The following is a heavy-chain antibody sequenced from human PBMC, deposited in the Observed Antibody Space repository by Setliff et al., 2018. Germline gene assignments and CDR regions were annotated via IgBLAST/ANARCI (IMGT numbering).Heavy chain of an antibody. CDR1: GDSFSDYY. CDR3: RQAVVGRDVFDI. D-gene: IGHD1-1*01. V-gene: IGHV4-34*01. Sequence: SETLSLTCAVYGDSFSDYYWSWIRQPPGKGLEWIEEINHRGSTNYSRSLRSRVTITVDTSKKQFSLTLRYVTAADTALYYCRQAVVGRDVFDIWGQGTVVTVSS. CDR2: INHRGST. J-gene: IGHJ3*02.